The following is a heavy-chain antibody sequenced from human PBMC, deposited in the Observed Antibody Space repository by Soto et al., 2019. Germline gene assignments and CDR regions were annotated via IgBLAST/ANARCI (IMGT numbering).Heavy chain of an antibody. CDR2: INAGNGNT. CDR3: ARDPGYSYGYN. D-gene: IGHD5-18*01. J-gene: IGHJ4*02. V-gene: IGHV1-3*01. Sequence: QVQLVQSGAEVKKPGASVKVSCKASGYTFTSYAMHWVHQAPGQRLEWMGWINAGNGNTKYSQKFQGRVTITRDTSASTAYMELSGLRSEDTAVYYCARDPGYSYGYNWGQGTLVTVSS. CDR1: GYTFTSYA.